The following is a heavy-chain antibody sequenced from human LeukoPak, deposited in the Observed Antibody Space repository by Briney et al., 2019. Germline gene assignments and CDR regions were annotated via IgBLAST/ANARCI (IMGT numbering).Heavy chain of an antibody. J-gene: IGHJ3*02. D-gene: IGHD6-13*01. Sequence: ASVKVSCKASGYTFTTYGISWVRQAPGQGLEWMGIINPIGGTTDYAQKFQGRVTMTRDTSTSTVYMELSSLGSEDTAVYYCARRGAAAGRGTPSKNDAFDIWGQGTMVTVSS. V-gene: IGHV1-46*01. CDR3: ARRGAAAGRGTPSKNDAFDI. CDR1: GYTFTTYG. CDR2: INPIGGTT.